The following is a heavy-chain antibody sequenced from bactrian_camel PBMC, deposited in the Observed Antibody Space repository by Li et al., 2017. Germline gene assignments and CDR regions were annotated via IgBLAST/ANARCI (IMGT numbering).Heavy chain of an antibody. J-gene: IGHJ4*01. Sequence: VQLVESGGGSVQAGGSLRLSCAASGYTSSDYCMGWYRQIPGKAREAIALIGDDGATKYADSVKGRFTISQDSARSMLYLQMNDLKPEDTGMYYCAAEGPHVYSDYVCHGDASFQFWGQGTQVTVS. V-gene: IGHV3S53*01. CDR2: IGDDGAT. CDR3: AAEGPHVYSDYVCHGDASFQF. CDR1: GYTSSDYC. D-gene: IGHD3*01.